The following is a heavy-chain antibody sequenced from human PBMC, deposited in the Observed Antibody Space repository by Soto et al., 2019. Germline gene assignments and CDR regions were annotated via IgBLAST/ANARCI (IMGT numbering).Heavy chain of an antibody. Sequence: SLRLSCAASGFTFSSYALHWVRQAPGKGLEWVAVISYDGSNKYYADSVKGRFTISRDNSKNTLYLQMNSLRAEDTAVYYCARGPSSLTRFDYWGQGTLVTVSS. D-gene: IGHD2-2*01. CDR2: ISYDGSNK. CDR1: GFTFSSYA. CDR3: ARGPSSLTRFDY. V-gene: IGHV3-30-3*01. J-gene: IGHJ4*02.